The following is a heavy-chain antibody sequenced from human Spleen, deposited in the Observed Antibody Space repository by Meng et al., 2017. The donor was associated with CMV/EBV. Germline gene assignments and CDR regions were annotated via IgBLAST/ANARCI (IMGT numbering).Heavy chain of an antibody. CDR2: INSIGDNT. J-gene: IGHJ4*02. Sequence: ASGFTLSSYAMTWARQAPGKGLEWVSSINSIGDNTYYADSVRGRFTISKDSSKNNLYLQMNSLRDEDTAVYYCAKALLNSWHPYDYWGQGTLVTVSS. D-gene: IGHD6-13*01. CDR3: AKALLNSWHPYDY. CDR1: GFTLSSYA. V-gene: IGHV3-23*01.